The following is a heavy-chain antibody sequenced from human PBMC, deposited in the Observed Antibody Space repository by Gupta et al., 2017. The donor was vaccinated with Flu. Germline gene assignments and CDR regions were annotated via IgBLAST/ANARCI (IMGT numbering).Heavy chain of an antibody. Sequence: EVQLVASGGGLTQTGWYLTAFCPSSGLKFADYLITWLRQTQGKGLEWIGFIRNRAYGGTTEFAASVEGRFIISRDDSKGIAYLQMNSLKTEDTGVYYCSRRDPDWFKGGLDSWGQGTLVTVSS. CDR2: IRNRAYGGTT. J-gene: IGHJ5*01. CDR3: SRRDPDWFKGGLDS. V-gene: IGHV3-49*03. D-gene: IGHD3-9*01. CDR1: GLKFADYL.